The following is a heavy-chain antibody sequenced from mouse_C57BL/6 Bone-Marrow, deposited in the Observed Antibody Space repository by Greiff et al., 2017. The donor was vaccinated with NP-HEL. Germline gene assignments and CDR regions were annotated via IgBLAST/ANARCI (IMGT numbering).Heavy chain of an antibody. CDR2: IWTGGGT. CDR1: GFSLTSYA. Sequence: VQGVESGPGLVAPSQSLSITCTVSGFSLTSYAISWVRQPPGKGLEWLGVIWTGGGTNYNSALKSRLSISKDNSKSQVFLKMNSLQTDDTARYYCARRAYDGYSYWYFDVWGTGTTVTVSS. CDR3: ARRAYDGYSYWYFDV. D-gene: IGHD2-3*01. V-gene: IGHV2-9-1*01. J-gene: IGHJ1*03.